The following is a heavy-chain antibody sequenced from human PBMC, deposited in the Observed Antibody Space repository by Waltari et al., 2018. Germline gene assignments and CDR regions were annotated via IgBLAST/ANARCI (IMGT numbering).Heavy chain of an antibody. D-gene: IGHD6-13*01. CDR3: ARDSRAAAAGRTIDY. V-gene: IGHV1-2*02. Sequence: QVQLVQSGAEVKKPGASVKVSCKASGYTFTGYYMHWVRQAPGQGLEWMGWINPNSGGTNYAQKFQGRVTMTRDTSISTAYMELSRLRSDDTAVYYCARDSRAAAAGRTIDYWGQGTLVTVSS. CDR1: GYTFTGYY. J-gene: IGHJ4*02. CDR2: INPNSGGT.